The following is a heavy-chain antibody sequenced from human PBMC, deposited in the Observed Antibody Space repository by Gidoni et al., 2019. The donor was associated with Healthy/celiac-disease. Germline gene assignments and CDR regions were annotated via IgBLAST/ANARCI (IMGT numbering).Heavy chain of an antibody. J-gene: IGHJ6*02. Sequence: QVQLVQSGAEVKKPGSSVKVSCKASGGTFRSYAISWVRQAPGQGLEWMGGITPIFGTANYAQKFQGRVTMTADESTSTAYMELSSLRSEDTAVYYCARDGYSYGIDGMDVWGQGTTVTVS. D-gene: IGHD5-18*01. CDR3: ARDGYSYGIDGMDV. CDR2: ITPIFGTA. V-gene: IGHV1-69*01. CDR1: GGTFRSYA.